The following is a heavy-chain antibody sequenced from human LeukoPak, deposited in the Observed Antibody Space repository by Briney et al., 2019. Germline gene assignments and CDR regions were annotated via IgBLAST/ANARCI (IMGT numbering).Heavy chain of an antibody. CDR1: GGSFSGYY. CDR3: ARGSSGGYPHLPFDY. V-gene: IGHV4-34*01. CDR2: INHSGST. J-gene: IGHJ4*02. Sequence: SETLSLTCAVYGGSFSGYYWSWIRQPPGKGLEWIGEINHSGSTNYNPSLKSRVTISVDTSKNQFSLKLSSVTAADTAVYYCARGSSGGYPHLPFDYWGQGTLVTVSS. D-gene: IGHD3-16*01.